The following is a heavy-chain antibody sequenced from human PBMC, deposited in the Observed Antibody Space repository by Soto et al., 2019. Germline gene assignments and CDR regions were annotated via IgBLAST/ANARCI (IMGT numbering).Heavy chain of an antibody. D-gene: IGHD1-1*01. CDR2: ISGSGGSA. Sequence: GGSLILSCAASGFTFSSYAMSWVRQAPGKGLEWVSAISGSGGSAYYADSVKGRFTISRDNSKNTLYLQMNSLRAEDAAVYYCAKGRTGFDYWGQGTLVTVSS. J-gene: IGHJ4*02. V-gene: IGHV3-23*01. CDR3: AKGRTGFDY. CDR1: GFTFSSYA.